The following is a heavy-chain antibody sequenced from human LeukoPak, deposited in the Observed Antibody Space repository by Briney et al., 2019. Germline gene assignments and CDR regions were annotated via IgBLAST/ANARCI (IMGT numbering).Heavy chain of an antibody. CDR1: GFILSSYS. CDR3: AEGPQNILGRLFDP. V-gene: IGHV3-21*01. J-gene: IGHJ5*02. CDR2: IIRGSSYI. D-gene: IGHD3-3*01. Sequence: GGSLRLSCAASGFILSSYSMNWVRQAPGKGLEWVSSIIRGSSYIYYADSVKGRFTISRDNAKNSLYLQMNSLRAEDTAVYYCAEGPQNILGRLFDPWGQGTLVTVFS.